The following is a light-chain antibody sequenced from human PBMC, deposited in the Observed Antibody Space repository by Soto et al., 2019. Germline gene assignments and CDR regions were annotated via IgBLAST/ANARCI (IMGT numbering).Light chain of an antibody. CDR1: QSVSSN. Sequence: EIVMTQSPATLSESPGERATLSCRASQSVSSNLAWYQQKPGQAPRLLIYGASTRATGIPARFSGSGSRTEFTLTISSLQSEDFAVYYCQQYNNWPPVTFGQGTRLEIK. V-gene: IGKV3-15*01. CDR2: GAS. CDR3: QQYNNWPPVT. J-gene: IGKJ5*01.